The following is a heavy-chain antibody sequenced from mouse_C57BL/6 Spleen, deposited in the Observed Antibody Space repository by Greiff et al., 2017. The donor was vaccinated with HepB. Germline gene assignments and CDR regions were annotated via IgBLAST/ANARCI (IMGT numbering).Heavy chain of an antibody. V-gene: IGHV5-9*01. J-gene: IGHJ4*01. CDR2: ISGGGGNT. CDR3: ARQNYGSSYERGAMDY. D-gene: IGHD1-1*01. CDR1: GFTFSSYT. Sequence: EVQGVESGGGLVKPGGSLKLSCAASGFTFSSYTMSWVRQTPEKRLEWVATISGGGGNTYYPDSVKGRFTISRDNAKNTLYLQMSSLRSEDTALYYCARQNYGSSYERGAMDYWGQGTSVTVSS.